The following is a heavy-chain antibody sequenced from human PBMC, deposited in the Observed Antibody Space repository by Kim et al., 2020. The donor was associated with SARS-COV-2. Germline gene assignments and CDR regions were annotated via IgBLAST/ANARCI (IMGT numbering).Heavy chain of an antibody. CDR1: GYTLTELS. J-gene: IGHJ4*02. CDR2: FDPEDGET. V-gene: IGHV1-24*01. D-gene: IGHD3-9*01. Sequence: ASVKVSCKVSGYTLTELSMHWVRQAPGKGLEWMGGFDPEDGETIYAQKFQGRVTMTEDTSTDTAYMELSSLRSEDTAVYYCATPRGGYYDILTGYSQTHPFDYWGPGTLVTVSS. CDR3: ATPRGGYYDILTGYSQTHPFDY.